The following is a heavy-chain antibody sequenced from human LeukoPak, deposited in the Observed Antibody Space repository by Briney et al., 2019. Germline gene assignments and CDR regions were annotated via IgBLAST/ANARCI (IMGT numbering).Heavy chain of an antibody. D-gene: IGHD4-17*01. CDR2: ISSSSSTI. J-gene: IGHJ4*02. CDR1: GFTFSIYS. V-gene: IGHV3-48*01. Sequence: GGSLRLSCAASGFTFSIYSMNWVRQAPGKGLEWVSYISSSSSTIYYADSVKGRFTISRDNAKNSLYLQMNSLRAEDTAVYYCARVIMTTVTKGGNYWGQGTLVTVSS. CDR3: ARVIMTTVTKGGNY.